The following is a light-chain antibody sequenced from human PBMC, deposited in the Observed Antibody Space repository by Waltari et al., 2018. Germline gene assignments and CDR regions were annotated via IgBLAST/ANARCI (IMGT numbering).Light chain of an antibody. V-gene: IGKV1-12*01. CDR1: QDIGNR. CDR3: QQGNSFPIT. Sequence: DIQMTQSPSPVSASVGDRVTITCRARQDIGNRLAWYQQKPGKAPNLLIYGTSRLQTGVPSRFSGSGSGTEFTLTISSLQPEDFGTYYCQQGNSFPITFGPGTKVEIK. J-gene: IGKJ3*01. CDR2: GTS.